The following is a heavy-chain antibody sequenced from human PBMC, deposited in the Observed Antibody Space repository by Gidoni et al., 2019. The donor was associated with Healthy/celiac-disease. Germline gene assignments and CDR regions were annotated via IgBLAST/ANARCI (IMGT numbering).Heavy chain of an antibody. CDR3: AGTWYGDYDAFDI. D-gene: IGHD4-17*01. V-gene: IGHV1-2*04. Sequence: QVQLVQSGAEVKMPAASVKASCKASGSTSTGYSTHWVRQAAGHGLEWMVWINPNSGGTNYAQKFQGWVTMTRDTSISTPYMELSRLKSDDAAVYYCAGTWYGDYDAFDIWGQGTMVTVSS. CDR2: INPNSGGT. CDR1: GSTSTGYS. J-gene: IGHJ3*02.